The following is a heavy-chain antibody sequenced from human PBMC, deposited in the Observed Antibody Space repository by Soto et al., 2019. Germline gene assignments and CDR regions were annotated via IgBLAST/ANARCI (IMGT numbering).Heavy chain of an antibody. J-gene: IGHJ4*02. V-gene: IGHV4-31*03. D-gene: IGHD1-1*01. CDR2: IYYSGST. CDR3: ARNKGWTGLDY. Sequence: KTSETLFLTCTVSGGSISSGGYYWSWIRQHPGKGLEWIGYIYYSGSTYYNPSLKSRVTISVDTSKNQFSLKLSSVTAADTAVYYCARNKGWTGLDYWGQGTLVTVSS. CDR1: GGSISSGGYY.